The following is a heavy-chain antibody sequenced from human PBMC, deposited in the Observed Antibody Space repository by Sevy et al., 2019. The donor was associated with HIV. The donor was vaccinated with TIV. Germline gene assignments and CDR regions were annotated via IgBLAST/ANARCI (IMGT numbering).Heavy chain of an antibody. Sequence: ASVKVSCKVSGRTLIQLSIHWVRQAPGKGLEWMGTFDPEDDEKIYAQKFQGRVTMTEDTSTDTAYMELSRLRSEDTAVYYCATTKDYYESSGYPFDYWGPGTLVTVSS. CDR3: ATTKDYYESSGYPFDY. D-gene: IGHD5-12*01. J-gene: IGHJ4*02. CDR2: FDPEDDEK. CDR1: GRTLIQLS. V-gene: IGHV1-24*01.